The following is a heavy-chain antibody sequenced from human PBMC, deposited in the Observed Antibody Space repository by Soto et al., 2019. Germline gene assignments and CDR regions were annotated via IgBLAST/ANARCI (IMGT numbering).Heavy chain of an antibody. J-gene: IGHJ5*02. Sequence: EVQLLDSGGGLVQPGGSLRLSCAASGFTFSRHAMTWVRQAPRKGLEWVSGISARGDNTYYADSVKGRFTISRDNSKNMVYLQMNSLRAEDSAIYYCAKVAGYLGVVVPVASDWFDPWGQGTQVTVSS. CDR3: AKVAGYLGVVVPVASDWFDP. CDR2: ISARGDNT. D-gene: IGHD2-2*01. CDR1: GFTFSRHA. V-gene: IGHV3-23*01.